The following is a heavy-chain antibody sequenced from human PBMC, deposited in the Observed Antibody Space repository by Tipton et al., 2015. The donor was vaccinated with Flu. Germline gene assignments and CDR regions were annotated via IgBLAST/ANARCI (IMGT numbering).Heavy chain of an antibody. J-gene: IGHJ6*02. CDR3: AGEVLCRGTRCSVYYDNGMDV. CDR1: GLRFSSYG. D-gene: IGHD2-15*01. CDR2: IWSDGSSK. Sequence: SLRLSCAASGLRFSSYGMHWVRQPPGKGLEWVAVIWSDGSSKFYSDSVKGRFTISRDNSKNTLYLEMNSLRAEDTAVYYCAGEVLCRGTRCSVYYDNGMDVWGQGTTVIVSS. V-gene: IGHV3-33*01.